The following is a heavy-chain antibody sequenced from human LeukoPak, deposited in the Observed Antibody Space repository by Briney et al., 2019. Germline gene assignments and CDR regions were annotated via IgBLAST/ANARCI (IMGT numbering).Heavy chain of an antibody. CDR2: ISSGGGT. CDR1: GFTVSNTY. Sequence: GGSLRLSCAASGFTVSNTYMSWVRQAPGKGLEWVSVISSGGGTYFADSVKGRFTISRDNSKNTVFLQMNNLRADDTAMYYCARDRGIAAHYGMDVWGQGTTVTVSS. CDR3: ARDRGIAAHYGMDV. J-gene: IGHJ6*02. D-gene: IGHD6-6*01. V-gene: IGHV3-53*01.